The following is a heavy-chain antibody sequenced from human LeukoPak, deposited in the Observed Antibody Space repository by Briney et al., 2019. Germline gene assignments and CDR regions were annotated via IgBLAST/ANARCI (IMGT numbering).Heavy chain of an antibody. CDR2: TNEYGSIT. J-gene: IGHJ4*02. D-gene: IGHD6-13*01. Sequence: GGSLRLSCAASGFSFRSYWMHWVRQAPGEGLVWVSRTNEYGSITDYADSVRDRFTISRDNSKNTLYLQMNSLRPDDTAVYYCAKIAATDPIDFWGQGTLVTVSS. V-gene: IGHV3-74*01. CDR1: GFSFRSYW. CDR3: AKIAATDPIDF.